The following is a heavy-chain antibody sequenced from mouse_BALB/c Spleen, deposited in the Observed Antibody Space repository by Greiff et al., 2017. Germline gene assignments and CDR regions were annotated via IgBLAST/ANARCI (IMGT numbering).Heavy chain of an antibody. D-gene: IGHD1-1*01. J-gene: IGHJ2*01. CDR3: ARDYYGSSFDY. CDR1: GYAFTNYL. Sequence: QVQLQQSGAELVRPGTSVKVSCKASGYAFTNYLIEWVKQRPGQGLEWIGRIAPGSGSTYYNEMFKGKATLTVDTSSSTAYIQLSSLSSEDSAVYFCARDYYGSSFDYWGQGTTLTVSS. V-gene: IGHV1-54*01. CDR2: IAPGSGST.